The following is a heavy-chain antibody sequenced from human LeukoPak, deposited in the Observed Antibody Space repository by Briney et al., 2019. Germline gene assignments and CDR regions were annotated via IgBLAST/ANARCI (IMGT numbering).Heavy chain of an antibody. Sequence: ASVKVSCKASRYTFTGYYMHWVRQAPGQGLEWMGRINPNSGGTNYAQKFQGRVTMTRDTSISTAYMELSRLRSDDTAVYYCARRSYYYDSSGYSPPDGFDYWGQGTLVTVSS. J-gene: IGHJ4*02. V-gene: IGHV1-2*06. D-gene: IGHD3-22*01. CDR3: ARRSYYYDSSGYSPPDGFDY. CDR1: RYTFTGYY. CDR2: INPNSGGT.